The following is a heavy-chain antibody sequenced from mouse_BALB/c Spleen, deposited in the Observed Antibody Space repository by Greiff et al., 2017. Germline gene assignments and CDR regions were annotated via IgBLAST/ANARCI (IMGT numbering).Heavy chain of an antibody. V-gene: IGHV5-12-1*01. Sequence: DVHLVESGGGLVKPGGSLKLSCAASGFAFSSYDMSWVRQTPEKRLEWVAYISSGGGSTYYPDTVKGRFTISRDNAKNTLYLQMSSLKSEDTAMYYCARHDGNYLDYWGQGTTLTVSS. J-gene: IGHJ2*01. D-gene: IGHD2-3*01. CDR3: ARHDGNYLDY. CDR1: GFAFSSYD. CDR2: ISSGGGST.